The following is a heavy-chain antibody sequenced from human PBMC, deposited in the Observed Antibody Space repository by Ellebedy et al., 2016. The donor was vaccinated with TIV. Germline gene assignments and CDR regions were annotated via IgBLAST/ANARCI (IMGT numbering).Heavy chain of an antibody. V-gene: IGHV4-59*01. CDR2: IYYSGST. J-gene: IGHJ4*02. CDR3: ARGHYYDSSGYPFDY. D-gene: IGHD3-22*01. Sequence: GSLRLXXTVSGGSISSYYWSWIRQPPGKGLEWIGYIYYSGSTNYNPSLKSRVTISVDTSKNQFSLKLSSVTAADTAVYYCARGHYYDSSGYPFDYWGQGTLVTVSS. CDR1: GGSISSYY.